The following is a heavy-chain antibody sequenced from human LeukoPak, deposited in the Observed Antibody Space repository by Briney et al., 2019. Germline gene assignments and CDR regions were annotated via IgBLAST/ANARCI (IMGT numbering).Heavy chain of an antibody. J-gene: IGHJ4*02. V-gene: IGHV3-23*01. CDR2: ISAGGVSLFSGSGSAA. D-gene: IGHD3-10*01. CDR3: AKMSGVVWFGELRLPFDS. Sequence: PGGSLRLSCAASGFTFSSYAMSWVRQAPGKGPQWVSVISAGGVSLFSGSGSAAYYADSVGGRFTISRDNSENTLYLQMNSLRADDTAVYYCAKMSGVVWFGELRLPFDSWGQGTVVTVSS. CDR1: GFTFSSYA.